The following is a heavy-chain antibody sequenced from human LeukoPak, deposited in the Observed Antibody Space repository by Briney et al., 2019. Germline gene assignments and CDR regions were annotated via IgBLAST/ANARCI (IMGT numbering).Heavy chain of an antibody. J-gene: IGHJ5*01. CDR1: GFTFSGYA. CDR3: ARQIPGSGQGFDS. D-gene: IGHD3-10*01. CDR2: INGGGGNT. Sequence: PGGSLRLSFTASGFTFSGYAMSWVPQAPGKGLEWVSPINGGGGNTYYTDSVKGRFTISRDNSKNSLNLQMNSLRVDDTAVFYCARQIPGSGQGFDSWGQGTLVTVSS. V-gene: IGHV3-23*01.